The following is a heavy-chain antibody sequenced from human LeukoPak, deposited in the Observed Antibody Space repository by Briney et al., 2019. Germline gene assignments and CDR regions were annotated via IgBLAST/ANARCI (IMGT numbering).Heavy chain of an antibody. Sequence: GGSLRLSCAASGFTFDDYAMHWVRQAPGKGLEWVSGISWNSGSIGYADSVKGRFTISRDNAKNSLYLQMNSLRAEDTALYYRAKGLDSSGYFLFDYWGQGTLVTVSS. CDR3: AKGLDSSGYFLFDY. J-gene: IGHJ4*02. D-gene: IGHD3-22*01. CDR2: ISWNSGSI. V-gene: IGHV3-9*01. CDR1: GFTFDDYA.